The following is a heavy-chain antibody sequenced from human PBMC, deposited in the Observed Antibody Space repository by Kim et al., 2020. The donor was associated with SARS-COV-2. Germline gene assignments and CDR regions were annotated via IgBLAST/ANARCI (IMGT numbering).Heavy chain of an antibody. D-gene: IGHD3-10*01. CDR3: ALQGGGTMVRGGFDYYYYGMDV. J-gene: IGHJ6*02. Sequence: SVKVSCKASGGTFSSYAISWVRQAPGQGLEWMGGIIPIFGTANYAQKFQGRVTITADESTSTAYMELSSLRSEDTAVYYCALQGGGTMVRGGFDYYYYGMDVWGQGTTVTVSS. V-gene: IGHV1-69*13. CDR1: GGTFSSYA. CDR2: IIPIFGTA.